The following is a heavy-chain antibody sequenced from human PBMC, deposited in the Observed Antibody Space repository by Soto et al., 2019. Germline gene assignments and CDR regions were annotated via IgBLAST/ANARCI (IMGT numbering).Heavy chain of an antibody. J-gene: IGHJ3*02. CDR3: ARVYSTTWSPEAFDI. V-gene: IGHV4-34*01. D-gene: IGHD2-2*01. CDR2: IKHSGLT. Sequence: QVQLQQWGAGLLKPSETLSLTCAVSGGSFNDYYWSWIRQPPGKGLEWIGEIKHSGLTNYNSSLKSRITMSVDTTKNRFSLTLSSVTAADTAVYYCARVYSTTWSPEAFDIWGPGTVVTVSS. CDR1: GGSFNDYY.